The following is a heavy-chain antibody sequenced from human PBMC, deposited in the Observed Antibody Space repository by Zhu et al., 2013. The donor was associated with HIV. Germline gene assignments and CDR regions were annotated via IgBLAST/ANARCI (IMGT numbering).Heavy chain of an antibody. V-gene: IGHV1-2*02. CDR3: ARNRRVWDSGSSQGYYYYYMDV. CDR1: GYTFTGYY. Sequence: VQLVQSGAEVKKPGASVKVSCKASGYTFTGYYMHWVRQAPGQGLEWMGWINPNSGGTNYAQKFQGRVTMTRDTSISTAYMELSRLRSDDTAVYYCARNRRVWDSGSSQGYYYYYMDVWGKGTTVTVSS. J-gene: IGHJ6*03. D-gene: IGHD1-26*01. CDR2: INPNSGGT.